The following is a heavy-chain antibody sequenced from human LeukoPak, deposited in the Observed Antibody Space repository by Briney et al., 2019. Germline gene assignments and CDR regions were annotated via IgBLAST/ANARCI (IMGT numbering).Heavy chain of an antibody. V-gene: IGHV3-30-3*01. CDR1: GFTFSSYA. CDR3: AIHDRPIVVVTVKLDY. J-gene: IGHJ4*02. Sequence: GGSLRLSCAASGFTFSSYAMHWVRQAPGKGLEWVAVILYDGSNKYYADSVKGRFTISRDNSKNTLFLQMGSLRPEDTAVYYCAIHDRPIVVVTVKLDYWGQGTLVTVSS. D-gene: IGHD2-21*02. CDR2: ILYDGSNK.